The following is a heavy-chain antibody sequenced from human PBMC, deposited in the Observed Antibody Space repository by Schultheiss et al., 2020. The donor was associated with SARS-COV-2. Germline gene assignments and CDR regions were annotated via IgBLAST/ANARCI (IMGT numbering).Heavy chain of an antibody. D-gene: IGHD5-12*01. CDR2: IYHSGST. V-gene: IGHV4-4*02. J-gene: IGHJ6*02. Sequence: SETLSLTCAVSGGSISSSNWWSWVRQPPGKGLEWIGEIYHSGSTNYNPSLKSRVTISVDKSKNQFSLKLSSVTAAYTAVYYCATFRGVATIGVGYYYYYGMDVWGQGTTVTVSS. CDR1: GGSISSSNW. CDR3: ATFRGVATIGVGYYYYYGMDV.